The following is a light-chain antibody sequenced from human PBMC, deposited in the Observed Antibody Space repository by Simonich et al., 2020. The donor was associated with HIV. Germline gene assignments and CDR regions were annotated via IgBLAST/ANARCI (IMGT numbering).Light chain of an antibody. J-gene: IGKJ2*01. V-gene: IGKV1-5*03. CDR2: KAS. Sequence: DIQMTQSPSTLSASVGDRVTITCRASQSISSWLAWYQQKPGKAPKLLIYKASSLESRVPSRFIGSGSGTEFTLTISSLQPDDFATYYCQQYNSYSYTFGQGTKLEIK. CDR1: QSISSW. CDR3: QQYNSYSYT.